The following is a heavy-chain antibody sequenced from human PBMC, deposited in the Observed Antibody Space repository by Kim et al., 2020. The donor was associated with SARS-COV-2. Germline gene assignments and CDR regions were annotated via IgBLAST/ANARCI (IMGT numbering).Heavy chain of an antibody. V-gene: IGHV3-30*04. Sequence: GGSLRLSCAASGFTFTAYAMHWVRQAPGKGLEWLSVVSCDGDTKYYADSVKGRFIISRDNSENTLYLQMNTLRGDDTAVYFCARDLGQRTDYWGQGTLVTVSA. CDR3: ARDLGQRTDY. CDR1: GFTFTAYA. J-gene: IGHJ4*02. D-gene: IGHD6-25*01. CDR2: VSCDGDTK.